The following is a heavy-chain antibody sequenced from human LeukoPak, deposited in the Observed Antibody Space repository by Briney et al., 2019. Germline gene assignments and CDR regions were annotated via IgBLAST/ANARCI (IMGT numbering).Heavy chain of an antibody. D-gene: IGHD5-24*01. CDR3: AKDMVSARWSLDL. J-gene: IGHJ5*02. Sequence: GGSLRLSCVASGFTFDDYGMHWVRQAPGKGLEWVSGITWNSGSIGYVDSVKGRFTISRDNAKNSLYLQMNSLRAEDTALYYCAKDMVSARWSLDLRGQGTLVTVSS. CDR2: ITWNSGSI. CDR1: GFTFDDYG. V-gene: IGHV3-9*01.